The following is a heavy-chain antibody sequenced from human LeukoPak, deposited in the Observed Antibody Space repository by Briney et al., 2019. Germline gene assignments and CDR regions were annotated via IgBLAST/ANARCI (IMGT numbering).Heavy chain of an antibody. J-gene: IGHJ5*02. CDR3: ARSGWLYTYYYDSSGYGNWFDP. Sequence: SETLSLTCTVSGGSISSSSYYWGWIRQPPGKGLEWIGSIYYSGSTYYNPSLKSRVTISVDTSKNQFSLKLSSVTAADTAVYYCARSGWLYTYYYDSSGYGNWFDPWGQGTLVTVSS. CDR1: GGSISSSSYY. D-gene: IGHD3-22*01. CDR2: IYYSGST. V-gene: IGHV4-39*07.